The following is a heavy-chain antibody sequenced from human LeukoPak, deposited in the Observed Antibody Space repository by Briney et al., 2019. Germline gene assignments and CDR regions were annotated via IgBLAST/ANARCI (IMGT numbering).Heavy chain of an antibody. J-gene: IGHJ4*02. CDR2: ISGNGGDT. Sequence: GGSLRLSCAAPGFTFSTYSMSWVRQAPGKGLEWVSVISGNGGDTFYADSVKGRFTISRDNAKNSLYLQMNSLRAEDTALYYCAKDAGSGYYDYWGQGTLVTVSS. CDR3: AKDAGSGYYDY. D-gene: IGHD3-22*01. CDR1: GFTFSTYS. V-gene: IGHV3-23*01.